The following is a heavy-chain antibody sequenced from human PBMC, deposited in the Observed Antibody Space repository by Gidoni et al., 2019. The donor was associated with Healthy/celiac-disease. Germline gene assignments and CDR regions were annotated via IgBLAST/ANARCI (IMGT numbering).Heavy chain of an antibody. CDR2: ISGSGGST. J-gene: IGHJ3*02. Sequence: EVQLLESWGGLVQPGGSLRLSCAASGFTFRSYAMSWVRQAPGKGLEWVSAISGSGGSTYYADSVKGRFTISRDNSKNTLYLQMNSLRAEDTAVYYCAKPLIVVVTYDAFDIWGQGTMVTVSS. CDR1: GFTFRSYA. D-gene: IGHD2-21*02. CDR3: AKPLIVVVTYDAFDI. V-gene: IGHV3-23*01.